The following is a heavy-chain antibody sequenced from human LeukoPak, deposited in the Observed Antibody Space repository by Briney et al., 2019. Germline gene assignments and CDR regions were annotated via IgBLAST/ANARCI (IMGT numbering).Heavy chain of an antibody. J-gene: IGHJ3*02. CDR3: ARDDSRIFGAFDI. Sequence: SETLSPTCTVSGYSISSGYYWGWIRQPPGKGLEWIGSIYHSGSTYYNPSLKSRVTISVDTSKNQFSLKLSSVTAADTAVYYCARDDSRIFGAFDIWGQGTMVTVSS. D-gene: IGHD3-9*01. V-gene: IGHV4-38-2*02. CDR1: GYSISSGYY. CDR2: IYHSGST.